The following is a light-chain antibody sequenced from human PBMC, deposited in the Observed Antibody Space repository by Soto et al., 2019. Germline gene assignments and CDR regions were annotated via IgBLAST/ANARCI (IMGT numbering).Light chain of an antibody. CDR3: QQYDSSPT. J-gene: IGKJ1*01. CDR2: AAS. Sequence: EIVMTQTKATLSVSPGERATLCCRASQAVSSNLAWYQQKPGQAPRLLIYAASTRAAGIPDRFSGSGSGTDFTLTISRLEPEDFAVYHCQQYDSSPTFGQGTIVDIK. V-gene: IGKV3-15*01. CDR1: QAVSSN.